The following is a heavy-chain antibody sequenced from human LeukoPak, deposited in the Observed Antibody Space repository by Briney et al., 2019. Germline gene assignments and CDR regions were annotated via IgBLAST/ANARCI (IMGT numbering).Heavy chain of an antibody. CDR2: INHSGST. V-gene: IGHV4-34*01. CDR3: ARLPGITIFGVAKLAFDY. J-gene: IGHJ4*02. D-gene: IGHD3-3*01. Sequence: PSETLSLTCAVYGGSFSGYYWSWIRQPPGKGLEWIGEINHSGSTNYNPSLKSRVTISVDTSKNQFSLKLSSVTAADTAVYYCARLPGITIFGVAKLAFDYWGQGTLVTVSS. CDR1: GGSFSGYY.